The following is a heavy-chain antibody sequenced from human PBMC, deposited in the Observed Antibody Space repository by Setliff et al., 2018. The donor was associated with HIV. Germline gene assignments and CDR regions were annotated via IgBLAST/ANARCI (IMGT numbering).Heavy chain of an antibody. Sequence: GGSLRLSCTPSGFTFSSYWLHWVRQAPGKGLEWLSRINTDGSSATYADSVKGRFTNSRDNAKNTLFLQMNSLRAEDTAVYYCARAQDNYYDSSGYSFDSWGQGSLVTVSS. V-gene: IGHV3-74*03. CDR1: GFTFSSYW. CDR3: ARAQDNYYDSSGYSFDS. CDR2: INTDGSSA. D-gene: IGHD3-22*01. J-gene: IGHJ4*02.